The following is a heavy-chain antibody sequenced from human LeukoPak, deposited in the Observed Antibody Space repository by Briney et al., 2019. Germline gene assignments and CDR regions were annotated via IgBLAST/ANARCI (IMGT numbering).Heavy chain of an antibody. D-gene: IGHD3-22*01. CDR2: INHSGST. V-gene: IGHV4-34*01. J-gene: IGHJ4*02. CDR1: GGSFNGYD. CDR3: ARGYYYDSSGYYVVSP. Sequence: SETLSLTCAVYGGSFNGYDWSWIRQPPGKGLEWIGEINHSGSTNYNPSLKSRVTISVDTSKNQFSLQLNSVTPEDTAVYYCARGYYYDSSGYYVVSPWGQGTLVTVSS.